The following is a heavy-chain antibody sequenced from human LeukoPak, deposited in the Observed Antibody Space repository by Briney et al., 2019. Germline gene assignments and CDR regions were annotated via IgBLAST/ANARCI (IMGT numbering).Heavy chain of an antibody. CDR1: GGTFSSYA. D-gene: IGHD3-3*01. CDR2: IIPIFGTA. J-gene: IGHJ4*02. Sequence: ASVKASCKASGGTFSSYAISWVRQAPGQGLEWMGGIIPIFGTANYAQKFQGRVTITADESTSTAYMELSSLRSEDTAVYYCARGRFLEWYPTQNYFDYWGQGTLVTVSS. V-gene: IGHV1-69*13. CDR3: ARGRFLEWYPTQNYFDY.